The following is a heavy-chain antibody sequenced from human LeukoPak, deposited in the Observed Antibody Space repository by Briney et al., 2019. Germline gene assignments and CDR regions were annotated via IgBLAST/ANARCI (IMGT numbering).Heavy chain of an antibody. CDR2: IKRDGSGT. J-gene: IGHJ4*02. CDR3: AREVHPAAAVDY. Sequence: GGSLRLSCAASGFTFSSYWMSWVRQAPGEGLEWVANIKRDGSGTYYVDSVKGRFTISRDNGKNSVYLQMSSLRAEDTAVYYCAREVHPAAAVDYWGQGTLVTVSS. V-gene: IGHV3-7*01. CDR1: GFTFSSYW. D-gene: IGHD6-13*01.